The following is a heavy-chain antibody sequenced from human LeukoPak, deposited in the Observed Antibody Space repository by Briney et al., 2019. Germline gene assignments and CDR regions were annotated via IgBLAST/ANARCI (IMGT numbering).Heavy chain of an antibody. CDR3: ARSPYYDFWSGYYRYNWFDP. V-gene: IGHV1-8*03. D-gene: IGHD3-3*01. J-gene: IGHJ5*02. CDR2: MNPNSGNT. CDR1: GYTFTSYD. Sequence: ASAKVSCKASGYTFTSYDINWVRQATGQGLEWMGWMNPNSGNTGYAQKFQGRVTITRNTSISTAYMELSSLRSEDTAVYYCARSPYYDFWSGYYRYNWFDPWGQGTLVTVSS.